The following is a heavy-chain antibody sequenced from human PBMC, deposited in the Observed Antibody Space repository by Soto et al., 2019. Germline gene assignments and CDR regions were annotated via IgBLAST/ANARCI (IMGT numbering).Heavy chain of an antibody. D-gene: IGHD3-3*01. J-gene: IGHJ4*02. CDR1: GGSISSYY. V-gene: IGHV4-59*01. Sequence: QVQLQESGPGLVKPSETLSLTCTVSGGSISSYYWSWIRQPPGKGLEWIGYIYYSGSTNSNPSLKSRVTISVDTSKNQFSLKLSSVTAAVTAVYYCARGWTIFDYWGQGTLVTVSS. CDR3: ARGWTIFDY. CDR2: IYYSGST.